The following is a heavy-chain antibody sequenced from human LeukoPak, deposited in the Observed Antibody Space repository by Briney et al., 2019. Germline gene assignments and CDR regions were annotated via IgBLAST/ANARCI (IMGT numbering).Heavy chain of an antibody. J-gene: IGHJ4*02. V-gene: IGHV4-39*01. CDR1: GGSISSSNYY. CDR2: IYSVGST. D-gene: IGHD4-23*01. Sequence: SETLSVTCTVSGGSISSSNYYWGWIRQPPGKGLEWIGSIYSVGSTYYNPSLKSRVTISVDTSKNQFSLKLNSVTAADTAVYYCAGPGGRIAWPFDNWGQRTVVPVSS. CDR3: AGPGGRIAWPFDN.